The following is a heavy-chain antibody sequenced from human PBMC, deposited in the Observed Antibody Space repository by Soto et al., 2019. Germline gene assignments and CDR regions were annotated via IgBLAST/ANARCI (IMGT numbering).Heavy chain of an antibody. Sequence: QVQLVESGGGVVQPGRSLRLSCAASGFTFSSYGMHWVRQAPGKGLEWVAVISYDGSNKYYADSVKGRFTISRDNSKNTLYLQMNSLRAEDTAVYYCAKGAHTVTTNNWFDPWGQGTLVTVSS. D-gene: IGHD4-17*01. CDR3: AKGAHTVTTNNWFDP. J-gene: IGHJ5*02. V-gene: IGHV3-30*18. CDR2: ISYDGSNK. CDR1: GFTFSSYG.